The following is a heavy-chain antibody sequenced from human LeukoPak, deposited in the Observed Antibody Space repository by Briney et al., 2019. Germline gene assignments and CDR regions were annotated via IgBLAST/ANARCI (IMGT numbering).Heavy chain of an antibody. CDR2: INPNSGGT. CDR3: ARAATIFGMDGY. CDR1: GYTFTGYY. V-gene: IGHV1-2*02. D-gene: IGHD3-3*01. J-gene: IGHJ4*02. Sequence: ASVKVSCKASGYTFTGYYMHWVRQAPGQGLEWMGWINPNSGGTNYAQKFQGRVTMTRDTSISTAYMELSRLRSDDTAVYYCARAATIFGMDGYWGQGTLVTVSS.